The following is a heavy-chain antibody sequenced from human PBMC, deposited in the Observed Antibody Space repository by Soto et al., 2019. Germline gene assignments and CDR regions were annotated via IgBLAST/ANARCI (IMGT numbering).Heavy chain of an antibody. CDR3: AKEVGVVTDYYYGMDV. D-gene: IGHD2-21*01. V-gene: IGHV3-30*18. CDR1: GFTFSSYG. CDR2: ISYDGSNK. Sequence: QVQLVESGGGVVQPGRSLRLSCAASGFTFSSYGMHWVRQAPGKGLEWVAVISYDGSNKYYADSVKGRFTISRDNSKNXLYLQMNSLRAEDTAVYYCAKEVGVVTDYYYGMDVWGQGTTVTVSS. J-gene: IGHJ6*02.